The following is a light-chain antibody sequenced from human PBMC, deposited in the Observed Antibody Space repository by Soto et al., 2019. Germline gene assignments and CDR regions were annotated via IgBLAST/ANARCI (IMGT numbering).Light chain of an antibody. Sequence: QSVLTQPPSVSAAPGQKVTISCSGSSSIIGNYYVSWYRQLPGTAPKLLIYENNKRPSGIPDRFSGSKSGTSATLDITGLQTGDEADYYCAAWDNNLSAVVFGGGNKLTVL. CDR2: ENN. J-gene: IGLJ2*01. CDR1: SSIIGNYY. CDR3: AAWDNNLSAVV. V-gene: IGLV1-51*02.